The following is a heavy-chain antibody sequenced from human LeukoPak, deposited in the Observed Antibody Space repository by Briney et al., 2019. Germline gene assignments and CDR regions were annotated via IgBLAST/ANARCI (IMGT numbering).Heavy chain of an antibody. CDR1: GGSISSSNW. Sequence: PSETLSLTCAVSGGSISSSNWWSWVRQPPGKGLEWIGEIYHSGSTNYNPSLKSRVTISVDTSKNQFSLKLSSVTAADTAVYYCARDRNGEGRIDYWGQGTLVTVSS. D-gene: IGHD4-17*01. J-gene: IGHJ4*02. CDR2: IYHSGST. CDR3: ARDRNGEGRIDY. V-gene: IGHV4-4*02.